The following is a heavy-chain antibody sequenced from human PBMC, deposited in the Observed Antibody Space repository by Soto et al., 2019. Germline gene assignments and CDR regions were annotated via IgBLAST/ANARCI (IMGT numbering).Heavy chain of an antibody. V-gene: IGHV4-30-4*01. CDR3: ASSSLYGMDV. Sequence: SETLSLTCSVSGGSISSGYYYWSWIRQPPGKGLEWIGNIYYSGNTYYNPSLKSRLIISIDTSKNQFSLKVVSVTAADTPVYYCASSSLYGMDVCGQVTTVTVSS. J-gene: IGHJ6*02. CDR1: GGSISSGYYY. CDR2: IYYSGNT.